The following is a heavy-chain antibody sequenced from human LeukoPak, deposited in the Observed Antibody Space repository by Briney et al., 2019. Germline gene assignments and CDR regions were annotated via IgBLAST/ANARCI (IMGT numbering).Heavy chain of an antibody. J-gene: IGHJ3*02. Sequence: GGSLRLSCATSGFTFSNYWMYWVRQGPGEGLVWVSRINGAGRTTNYADSVKGRFTISRDNAKNTMYLQMNSLRAEDTAMYFCARPIRGYDGFDIWGQGTMVTVSS. CDR1: GFTFSNYW. D-gene: IGHD5-12*01. CDR3: ARPIRGYDGFDI. V-gene: IGHV3-74*01. CDR2: INGAGRTT.